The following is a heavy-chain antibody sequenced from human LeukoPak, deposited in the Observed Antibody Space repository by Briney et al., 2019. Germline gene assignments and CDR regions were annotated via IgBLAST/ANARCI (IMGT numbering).Heavy chain of an antibody. CDR2: INPSGGSS. CDR3: ARVSFMAAAGPFDY. CDR1: GYTFTTYY. D-gene: IGHD6-13*01. J-gene: IGHJ4*02. Sequence: GASVKVSCKASGYTFTTYYIHWVRQAPGQGLEWMGPINPSGGSSNYAQKFQGRVTITADESTSTAYMELSSLRSEDTAVYYCARVSFMAAAGPFDYWGQGTLVTVSS. V-gene: IGHV1-46*01.